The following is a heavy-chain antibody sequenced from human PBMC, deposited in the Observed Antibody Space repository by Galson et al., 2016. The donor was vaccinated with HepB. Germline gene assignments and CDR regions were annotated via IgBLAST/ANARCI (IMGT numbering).Heavy chain of an antibody. CDR1: GFSLRTYG. J-gene: IGHJ6*02. CDR2: ISNDGNNK. V-gene: IGHV3-30*18. Sequence: SLRLSCAASGFSLRTYGMHWVRQAPGKGLEWVALISNDGNNKYYVDSVKGRFTISRDKSKNTLYLQMNSLRDEDTAVYYCAKDLVAGAVDDGLDVWGQGTTVTVSS. CDR3: AKDLVAGAVDDGLDV. D-gene: IGHD6-19*01.